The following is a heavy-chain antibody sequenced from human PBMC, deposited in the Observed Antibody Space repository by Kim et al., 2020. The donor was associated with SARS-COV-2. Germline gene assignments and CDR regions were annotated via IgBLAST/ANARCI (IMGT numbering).Heavy chain of an antibody. J-gene: IGHJ4*02. CDR1: GFTFNNHA. D-gene: IGHD2-15*01. CDR2: INSGGEDT. V-gene: IGHV3-23*01. Sequence: GGSLRLSCATSGFTFNNHAMSWVRQAPGKGLEWVSSINSGGEDTYYADSVKGRFTISRDNSKNTLFLQMNSLRAEDTAVYYCAKGGGSCCFDCWGQGSLVTVSS. CDR3: AKGGGSCCFDC.